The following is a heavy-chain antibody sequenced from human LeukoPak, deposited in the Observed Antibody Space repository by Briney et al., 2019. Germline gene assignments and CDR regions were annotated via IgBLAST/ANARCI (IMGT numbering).Heavy chain of an antibody. V-gene: IGHV1-69*04. Sequence: ASVKVSCKASGGTFSSYAISWVRQAPGQGLEWMGRIIPILGIANYAQKFLGRVTITADKSTSTAYMELSSLRSEDTAVYYCARFSYGSGSYHYDYWGQGTLVTVSS. CDR3: ARFSYGSGSYHYDY. D-gene: IGHD3-10*01. J-gene: IGHJ4*02. CDR2: IIPILGIA. CDR1: GGTFSSYA.